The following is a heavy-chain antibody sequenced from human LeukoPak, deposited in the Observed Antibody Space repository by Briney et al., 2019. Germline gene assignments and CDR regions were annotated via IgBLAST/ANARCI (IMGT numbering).Heavy chain of an antibody. D-gene: IGHD3-3*01. J-gene: IGHJ6*02. CDR3: ARDGSGYDFWSGYYSYYYGMDV. Sequence: PGGSLRLSCAASGFTFSSYSMNWVRQAPGKGLEWVSSISSSSSYIYYADSVKGRFTISRDNAKNSLYLQMNSLRAEDTAVYYCARDGSGYDFWSGYYSYYYGMDVWGQGTTVTVSS. CDR1: GFTFSSYS. V-gene: IGHV3-21*01. CDR2: ISSSSSYI.